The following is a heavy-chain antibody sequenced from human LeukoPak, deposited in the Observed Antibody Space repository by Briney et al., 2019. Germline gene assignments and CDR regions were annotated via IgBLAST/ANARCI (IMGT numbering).Heavy chain of an antibody. V-gene: IGHV4-34*01. CDR2: INHSGST. Sequence: SETLSLTRAVYGGSFSGYYWSWIRQPPGKGLEWIGEINHSGSTSYNPSLKSRVTISVDTSKNQFSLKLSSVTAADTAVYYCARGRWLPPGIDPWGQGTLVTVSS. D-gene: IGHD5-12*01. CDR3: ARGRWLPPGIDP. J-gene: IGHJ5*02. CDR1: GGSFSGYY.